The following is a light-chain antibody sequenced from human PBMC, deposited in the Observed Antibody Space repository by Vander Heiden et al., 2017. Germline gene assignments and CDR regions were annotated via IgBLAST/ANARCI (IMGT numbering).Light chain of an antibody. CDR2: AAS. CDR1: QSISSY. J-gene: IGKJ1*01. V-gene: IGKV1-39*01. CDR3: QQSYSTLWT. Sequence: DIQVTQSPSSLSASVGDRVTLTCRESQSISSYLYWHQQKPGKAPKLLIYAASSLQSGVPSRFSGSGSGTDFTLTISILQPEDFATYYCQQSYSTLWTFGQGTKVEIK.